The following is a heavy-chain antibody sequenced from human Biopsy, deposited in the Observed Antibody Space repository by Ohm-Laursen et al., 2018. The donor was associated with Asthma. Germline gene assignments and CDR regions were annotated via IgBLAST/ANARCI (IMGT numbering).Heavy chain of an antibody. CDR3: AGGSGSSLSYPDAFDI. CDR2: MYFSGNP. V-gene: IGHV4-59*07. Sequence: GTLSLTCTVSGDSITSFYWCWIRQPPARGLEWMGYMYFSGNPNYNPSLKSRVNISIETSKDHFSLKLPSVTAADTAVYYCAGGSGSSLSYPDAFDIWGQGTMVTVS. J-gene: IGHJ3*02. D-gene: IGHD2/OR15-2a*01. CDR1: GDSITSFY.